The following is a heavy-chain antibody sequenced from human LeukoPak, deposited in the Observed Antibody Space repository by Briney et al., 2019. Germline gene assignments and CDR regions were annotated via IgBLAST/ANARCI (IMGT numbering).Heavy chain of an antibody. CDR3: ATDNGYCSSTSCYNNWFDP. Sequence: GGSLRLSCAASGFTFSDYYMSWIRQAPGKGLEWVSYISSSGSTIYYADSVKGRFTISRDNAKNSLYLQMNSLRAEDTAVYYCATDNGYCSSTSCYNNWFDPWGQGTLVTVSS. J-gene: IGHJ5*02. CDR1: GFTFSDYY. V-gene: IGHV3-11*01. D-gene: IGHD2-2*01. CDR2: ISSSGSTI.